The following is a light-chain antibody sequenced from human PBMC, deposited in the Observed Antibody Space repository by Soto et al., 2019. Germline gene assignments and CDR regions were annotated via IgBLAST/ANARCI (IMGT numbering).Light chain of an antibody. CDR1: SSNIGAGSD. J-gene: IGLJ2*01. V-gene: IGLV1-40*01. CDR3: QSYDSSLSGVV. CDR2: DNS. Sequence: QSVLTQPPSVSGAPGQRVTISCTGSSSNIGAGSDVHWYQQLPGTAPKLLIYDNSNRPSGVPDRFSGSKSGTSASLAITGLQAEDEADYYCQSYDSSLSGVVFDGGTQLTV.